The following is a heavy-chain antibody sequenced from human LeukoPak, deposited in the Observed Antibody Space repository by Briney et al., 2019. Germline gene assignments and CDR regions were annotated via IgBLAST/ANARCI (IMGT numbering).Heavy chain of an antibody. J-gene: IGHJ6*02. CDR2: IVVGSGNT. V-gene: IGHV1-58*02. CDR3: AAGSFYCSSTSCYYYYGMDV. D-gene: IGHD2-2*01. Sequence: SVKVSCKASGFTFTSSAMQWVRQARGQRLEWIGWIVVGSGNTNYAQKFQERVTITRDMSTSTAYMELSSLRSEDTAVYYCAAGSFYCSSTSCYYYYGMDVWGQGTTVTVSS. CDR1: GFTFTSSA.